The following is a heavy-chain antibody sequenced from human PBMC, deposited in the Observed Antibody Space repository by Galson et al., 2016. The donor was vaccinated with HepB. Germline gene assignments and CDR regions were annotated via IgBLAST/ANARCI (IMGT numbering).Heavy chain of an antibody. Sequence: PALVTPTPTLTLTCTFSGFSLSTSGVGVVWIRQPPGKALEWLAPIYWADDKRSSPYLTSSLTITKDTSTNQVVLKMTNMDPGDTAAYYCAHTPYGGNSADYFDYWGQGTLVTVSS. CDR2: IYWADDK. CDR3: AHTPYGGNSADYFDY. D-gene: IGHD4-23*01. CDR1: GFSLSTSGVG. J-gene: IGHJ4*02. V-gene: IGHV2-5*02.